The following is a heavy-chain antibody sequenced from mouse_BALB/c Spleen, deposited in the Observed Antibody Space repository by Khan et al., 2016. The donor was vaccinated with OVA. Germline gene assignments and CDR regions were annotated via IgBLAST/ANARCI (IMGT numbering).Heavy chain of an antibody. V-gene: IGHV2-2*02. J-gene: IGHJ4*01. Sequence: QVQLKQSGPGLVQPSQSLSITCTVSGFSLTSYGVHWVRQSPGKGLEWLGVIWSGGSTDYNAAFISRLSISKDNSKSQVFFKMNSLHANDTAIYYCARIFIGTTDYAMDYWGQGTSVTVSS. CDR2: IWSGGST. D-gene: IGHD2-14*01. CDR1: GFSLTSYG. CDR3: ARIFIGTTDYAMDY.